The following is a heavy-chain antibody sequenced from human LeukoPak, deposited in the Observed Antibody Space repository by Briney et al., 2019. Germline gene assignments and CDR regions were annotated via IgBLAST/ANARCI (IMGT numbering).Heavy chain of an antibody. CDR2: INPSGGST. CDR3: ARESGHYYDSSGYLRPYYYYGMDV. CDR1: GYTFTSYD. Sequence: GASVKVSCKASGYTFTSYDINWVRQAPGQGLEWMGIINPSGGSTSYAQKFQGRVTMTRDTSTSTVYMELSSLRSEDTAVYYCARESGHYYDSSGYLRPYYYYGMDVWGQGTTVTVSS. V-gene: IGHV1-46*01. J-gene: IGHJ6*02. D-gene: IGHD3-22*01.